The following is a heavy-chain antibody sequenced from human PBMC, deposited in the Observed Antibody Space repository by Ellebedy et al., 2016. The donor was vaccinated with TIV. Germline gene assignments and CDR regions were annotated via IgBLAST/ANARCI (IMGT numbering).Heavy chain of an antibody. CDR3: ARDFHLTGGSFLYVDY. J-gene: IGHJ4*02. V-gene: IGHV3-23*01. CDR1: GFTFSNYA. D-gene: IGHD2-2*02. CDR2: ISGSGGST. Sequence: PGGSLRLSCAASGFTFSNYAMSWVRQAPGKGLEWVSAISGSGGSTYYADSVKGRFTISRDNSKNTLYLQMNSLRAEDTAVYYCARDFHLTGGSFLYVDYWGQGTLVTVSS.